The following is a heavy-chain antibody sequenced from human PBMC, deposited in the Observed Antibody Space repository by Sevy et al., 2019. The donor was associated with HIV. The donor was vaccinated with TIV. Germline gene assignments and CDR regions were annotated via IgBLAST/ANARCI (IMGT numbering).Heavy chain of an antibody. V-gene: IGHV3-48*02. J-gene: IGHJ4*02. CDR3: AALAYCGGDCYSFDY. CDR2: ISSSSSTI. D-gene: IGHD2-21*02. Sequence: GGSLRLSCAASGFTFSSYSMNWVRQAPGKGLEWVSYISSSSSTIYYADSVKGRFTISRVNAKNSLYLQMNSLRDEDTAVYYCAALAYCGGDCYSFDYWGQGTLVTVSS. CDR1: GFTFSSYS.